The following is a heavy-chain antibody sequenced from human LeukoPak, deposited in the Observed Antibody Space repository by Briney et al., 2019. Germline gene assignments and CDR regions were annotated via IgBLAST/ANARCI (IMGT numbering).Heavy chain of an antibody. J-gene: IGHJ4*02. V-gene: IGHV6-1*01. Sequence: SQTLSLTCDICGVSVSGNIVALNWIRQSPSRGLEWLGRTNYRSKWYNDYAVSVRGRITINPGTSKNRFSLQLDSVTPEDTAVNCCARGSSGSFVYWGQGTLVTVSS. CDR3: ARGSSGSFVY. CDR1: GVSVSGNIVA. D-gene: IGHD6-19*01. CDR2: TNYRSKWYN.